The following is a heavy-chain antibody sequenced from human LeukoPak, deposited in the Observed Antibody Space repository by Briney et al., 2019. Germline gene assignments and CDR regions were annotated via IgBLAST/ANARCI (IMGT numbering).Heavy chain of an antibody. V-gene: IGHV4-34*01. CDR1: GGSSSGYY. CDR2: INHSGST. D-gene: IGHD4-23*01. CDR3: AGRTVVPYYYYYGMDV. Sequence: SETLSLTCAVYGGSSSGYYWSWIRQPPGKGLEWIGEINHSGSTNYNPSLKSRVTISVDTSKNQFSLKLSSVTAADTAVYYCAGRTVVPYYYYYGMDVWGQGTTVTVSS. J-gene: IGHJ6*02.